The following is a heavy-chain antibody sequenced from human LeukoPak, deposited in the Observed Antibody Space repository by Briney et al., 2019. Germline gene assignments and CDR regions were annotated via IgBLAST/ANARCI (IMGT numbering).Heavy chain of an antibody. J-gene: IGHJ4*02. Sequence: SVKVSCKASGGTFSSYAISWVRQAPGQGLEWMGGIIPIFGTANYAQKFQGRVTITADESTSTAYMELSSLRSEDTAVYYCAKAHPLAYYFDQWGQGTLVTVSS. D-gene: IGHD3-16*01. CDR3: AKAHPLAYYFDQ. V-gene: IGHV1-69*13. CDR1: GGTFSSYA. CDR2: IIPIFGTA.